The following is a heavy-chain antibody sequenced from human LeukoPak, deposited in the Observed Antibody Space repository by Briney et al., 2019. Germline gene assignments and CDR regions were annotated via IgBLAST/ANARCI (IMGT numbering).Heavy chain of an antibody. V-gene: IGHV3-7*01. D-gene: IGHD1-14*01. CDR2: IKQDGSEK. CDR1: GFTFSSYW. J-gene: IGHJ3*02. CDR3: ARAGMDRRPVAFDI. Sequence: GGSLRLSCAASGFTFSSYWMSWVRQAPGKGLEWVANIKQDGSEKYYVDSVKGRFTISRDNAKNSLYLQMNSLRAEDTAVYYCARAGMDRRPVAFDIWGQGTMVTVSS.